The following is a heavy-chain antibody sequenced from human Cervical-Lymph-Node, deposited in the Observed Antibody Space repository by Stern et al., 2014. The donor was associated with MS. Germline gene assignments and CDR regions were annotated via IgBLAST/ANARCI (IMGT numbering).Heavy chain of an antibody. J-gene: IGHJ6*02. V-gene: IGHV3-66*02. D-gene: IGHD6-6*01. CDR3: ARGGGARPIGMDV. Sequence: VQLVESGGGLVQPGGSLRFSCAASGFTVSSNHMSWVRQAPGKGLEWVSVIYSGGSTYYAASVKGRFTISRDNSKNTLYLQMNSLRVEDTAVYYCARGGGARPIGMDVWGQGTTVTVSS. CDR2: IYSGGST. CDR1: GFTVSSNH.